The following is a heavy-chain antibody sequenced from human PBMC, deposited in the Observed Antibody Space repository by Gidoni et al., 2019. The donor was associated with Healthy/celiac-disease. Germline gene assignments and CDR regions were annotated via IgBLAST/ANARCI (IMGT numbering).Heavy chain of an antibody. D-gene: IGHD6-13*01. CDR2: MNPNRCNT. CDR3: ARVGIAAAGGGGDY. V-gene: IGHV1-8*01. CDR1: GYTFTSYD. J-gene: IGHJ4*02. Sequence: QVQLVQSGAEVQKPGASVKVSCKASGYTFTSYDLNWVRQATGQGLEWMGWMNPNRCNTGYAQKFQGRVTMTRNTSISTAYMELSSLRSEDTAVYYCARVGIAAAGGGGDYWGQGTLVTVSS.